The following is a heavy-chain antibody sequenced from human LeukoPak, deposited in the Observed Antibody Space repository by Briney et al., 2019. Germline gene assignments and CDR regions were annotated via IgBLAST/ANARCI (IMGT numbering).Heavy chain of an antibody. D-gene: IGHD5-24*01. CDR1: GFTFSSYA. CDR3: ARGSRYDGFAIDY. Sequence: GGSLRLSCAASGFTFSSYAMSWVRQAPGKGLEWVSAISGSGGSSNIYHADSVEGRFTISRDNAKNSLYLQMDSLRAEDTAVYYCARGSRYDGFAIDYWGQGALVTVSS. V-gene: IGHV3-23*01. J-gene: IGHJ4*02. CDR2: ISGSGGSSNI.